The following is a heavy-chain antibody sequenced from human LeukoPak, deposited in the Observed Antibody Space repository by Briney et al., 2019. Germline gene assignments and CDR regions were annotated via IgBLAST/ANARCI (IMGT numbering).Heavy chain of an antibody. D-gene: IGHD1-26*01. J-gene: IGHJ6*02. V-gene: IGHV4-59*01. CDR2: VHFSGTT. CDR1: GGSITGYY. Sequence: PSETLSLTCTVSGGSITGYYWSWIRQPPGRGLEWIGYVHFSGTTSFNPSLKSRVTISVDTSGNQFSLKLSSVTAADTAMYYCVGGVGAYYYGMDVWGQGTTVTVSS. CDR3: VGGVGAYYYGMDV.